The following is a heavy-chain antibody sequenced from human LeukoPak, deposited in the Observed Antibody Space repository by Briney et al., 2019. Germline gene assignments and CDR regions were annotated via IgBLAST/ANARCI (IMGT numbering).Heavy chain of an antibody. V-gene: IGHV4-59*01. D-gene: IGHD1-26*01. J-gene: IGHJ6*02. Sequence: SETLSLTCSVSGGSINSYYWNWIRRPPGKGLEWIGYIYYNGNTNYSPSLKSRVTMSVDTSKNLFSLKVSSVTAADTAVYYCARGRSNYYGMDVWGQGTTVTVSS. CDR2: IYYNGNT. CDR3: ARGRSNYYGMDV. CDR1: GGSINSYY.